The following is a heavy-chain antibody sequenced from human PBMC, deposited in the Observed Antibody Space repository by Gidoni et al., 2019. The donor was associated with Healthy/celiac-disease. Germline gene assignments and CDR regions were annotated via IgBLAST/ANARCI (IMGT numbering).Heavy chain of an antibody. CDR3: ASWWLSSPIFDY. V-gene: IGHV3-66*02. CDR1: GFTVSSNY. Sequence: EVQLVESGGGLVQPGGSLSLSCAASGFTVSSNYMSWGRQAPGKGLEWVSVIYSGGSTYYADSVKGRFTISRDNSKNTLYLQMNSLRAEDTAVYYCASWWLSSPIFDYWGQGTLVTVSS. D-gene: IGHD3-22*01. CDR2: IYSGGST. J-gene: IGHJ4*02.